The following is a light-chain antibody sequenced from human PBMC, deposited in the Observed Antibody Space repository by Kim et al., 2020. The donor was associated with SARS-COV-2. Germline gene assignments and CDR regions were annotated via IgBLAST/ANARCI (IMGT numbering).Light chain of an antibody. Sequence: QSVLTQPASVSGSPGQSITISCTGTSSDVGAYNYVSWYQQHPGEAPKVMIYDVSKRPSGVSDRFSASKSGNTASLTISGLQAEDEADYYCSSYTSSTTWVFGGGTQLTVL. CDR3: SSYTSSTTWV. V-gene: IGLV2-14*03. CDR2: DVS. J-gene: IGLJ3*02. CDR1: SSDVGAYNY.